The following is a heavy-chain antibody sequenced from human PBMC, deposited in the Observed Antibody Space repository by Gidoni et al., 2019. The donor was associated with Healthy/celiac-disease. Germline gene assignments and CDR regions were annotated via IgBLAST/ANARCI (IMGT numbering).Heavy chain of an antibody. J-gene: IGHJ4*02. D-gene: IGHD6-19*01. CDR1: GGSFSGYY. Sequence: QVQLQQWGAGLLTPSETLSLTCAVYGGSFSGYYWSWIRQPPGKGLEWIGEINHSGSTNYNPSLKSRVTISVDTSKNQFSLKLSSVTAADTAVYYCARATYSGWSFDYWGQGTLVTVSS. CDR2: INHSGST. CDR3: ARATYSGWSFDY. V-gene: IGHV4-34*01.